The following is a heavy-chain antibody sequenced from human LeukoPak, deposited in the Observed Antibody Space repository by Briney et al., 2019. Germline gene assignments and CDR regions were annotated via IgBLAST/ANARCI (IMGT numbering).Heavy chain of an antibody. CDR3: ARGLREIAVAVLVY. Sequence: GRSLRLSCAASGFTFSSYAMHWVRQAPGKGLEWVAVISCDGSNKYYADSVKGRFTISRDNSKNTLYLQMNSLRAEDTAVYYCARGLREIAVAVLVYWGQGTLVTVSS. CDR1: GFTFSSYA. D-gene: IGHD6-19*01. CDR2: ISCDGSNK. V-gene: IGHV3-30-3*01. J-gene: IGHJ4*02.